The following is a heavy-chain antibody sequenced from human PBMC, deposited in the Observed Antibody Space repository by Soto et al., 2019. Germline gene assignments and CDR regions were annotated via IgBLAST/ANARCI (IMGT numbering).Heavy chain of an antibody. Sequence: QGQLVQSGAEVEKPGASVKVSCKASGYTFTAYYIHWVRQARGQGLEWLGWINPNSGGTSYSQKFQAWITLTRDTSISTAYMELTRLRSDDTAVYYCARANSIRPYYYNMDVWGQGTTVTVSS. J-gene: IGHJ6*02. CDR3: ARANSIRPYYYNMDV. CDR2: INPNSGGT. V-gene: IGHV1-2*04. D-gene: IGHD2-21*01. CDR1: GYTFTAYY.